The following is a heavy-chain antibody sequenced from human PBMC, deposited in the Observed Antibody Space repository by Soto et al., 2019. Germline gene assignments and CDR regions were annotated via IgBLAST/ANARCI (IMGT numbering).Heavy chain of an antibody. CDR1: GSSISSSGYY. CDR2: IYNSENT. D-gene: IGHD4-17*01. J-gene: IGHJ4*01. V-gene: IGHV4-61*05. Sequence: SETLSLTCTVSGSSISSSGYYWGWIRQPPGRGLEWIGYIYNSENTNYNPSLKSRDTITVDMSKKQFSLRLSSVTAADSAVYYCVHHGGDPYYHDGWGQGIVVTVSS. CDR3: VHHGGDPYYHDG.